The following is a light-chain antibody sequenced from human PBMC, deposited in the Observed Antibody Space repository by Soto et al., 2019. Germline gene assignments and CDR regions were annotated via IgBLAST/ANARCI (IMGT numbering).Light chain of an antibody. Sequence: QSVLTQPPSASGTPGQRVTISCSGSSSNIGSYTVNWYQHLPGTAPKLLIYIATHRPSGVPDRFSGSKSGTSASLAISGLQSEDEADYYCAACDDSLNGVVFGGGTKLTVL. CDR1: SSNIGSYT. J-gene: IGLJ2*01. V-gene: IGLV1-44*01. CDR2: IAT. CDR3: AACDDSLNGVV.